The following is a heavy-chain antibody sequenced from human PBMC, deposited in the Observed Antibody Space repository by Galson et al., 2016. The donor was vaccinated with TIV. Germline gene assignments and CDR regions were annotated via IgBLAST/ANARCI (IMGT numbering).Heavy chain of an antibody. Sequence: SLRLSCADSGFSFSSYGMNWVGQAPGKGLEWVAVISYDGRNKYYADSVKGRCTISRDKSKNTMYVQMNSLRVEDTGVYNCARENDYGDYLSDYWGQGTLVTVSS. J-gene: IGHJ4*02. D-gene: IGHD4-17*01. CDR3: ARENDYGDYLSDY. CDR2: ISYDGRNK. V-gene: IGHV3-30*04. CDR1: GFSFSSYG.